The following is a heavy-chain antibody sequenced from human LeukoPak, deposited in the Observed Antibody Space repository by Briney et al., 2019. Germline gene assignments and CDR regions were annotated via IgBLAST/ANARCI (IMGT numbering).Heavy chain of an antibody. J-gene: IGHJ6*03. CDR1: GGSFSGYY. Sequence: SETLFLTCAVYGGSFSGYYWSWIRQPPGKGLEWIGEINHSGSTNYNPSLKSRVTISVDTSKNQFSLKLSSVTAADTAVYYCARGTREAEYYDFWSGYYLGYYYYYYMDVWGKGTTVTVSS. D-gene: IGHD3-3*01. V-gene: IGHV4-34*01. CDR2: INHSGST. CDR3: ARGTREAEYYDFWSGYYLGYYYYYYMDV.